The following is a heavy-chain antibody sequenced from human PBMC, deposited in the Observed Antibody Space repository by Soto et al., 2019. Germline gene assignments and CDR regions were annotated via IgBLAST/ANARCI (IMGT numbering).Heavy chain of an antibody. CDR2: ISSSSSYI. CDR1: GFTFSSYR. CDR3: ARDVDTAMVIGDYYGMDV. D-gene: IGHD5-18*01. J-gene: IGHJ6*02. V-gene: IGHV3-21*01. Sequence: EVQLVESGGGLVKPGGSLRLSCAASGFTFSSYRMNWVRQAPGKGLEWVSSISSSSSYIYYADSVKGRFTISRDNAKNSLYLQMNSLRAEDTAVYYCARDVDTAMVIGDYYGMDVWGQGTTVTVSS.